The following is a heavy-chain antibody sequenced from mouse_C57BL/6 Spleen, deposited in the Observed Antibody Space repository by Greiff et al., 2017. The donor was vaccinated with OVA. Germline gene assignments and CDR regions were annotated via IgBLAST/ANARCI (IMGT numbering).Heavy chain of an antibody. CDR2: ISGGGGNT. D-gene: IGHD1-1*01. CDR3: ARHDGSSPYYYAMDY. Sequence: EVMLVESGGGLVKPGGSLKLSCAASGFTFSSYTMSWVRQTPEKRLEWVATISGGGGNTYYPDSVKGRFTISRDNAKNTLYLQMSSLRSEDTALYYCARHDGSSPYYYAMDYWGQGTSVTVSS. CDR1: GFTFSSYT. V-gene: IGHV5-9*01. J-gene: IGHJ4*01.